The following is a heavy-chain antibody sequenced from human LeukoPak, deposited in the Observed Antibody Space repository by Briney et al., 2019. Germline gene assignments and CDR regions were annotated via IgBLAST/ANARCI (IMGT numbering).Heavy chain of an antibody. V-gene: IGHV1-3*01. D-gene: IGHD5-18*01. CDR2: INAGNGNT. CDR1: GYTFTSYA. CDR3: ARTTAMVTIFDY. J-gene: IGHJ4*02. Sequence: ASVTVSCTASGYTFTSYAMHWVRQAPGQRLEWMGWINAGNGNTKYSQKFLGRVTITRDTSARTAYMELSSLRSEDTAVYYCARTTAMVTIFDYWGQGTLVTVSS.